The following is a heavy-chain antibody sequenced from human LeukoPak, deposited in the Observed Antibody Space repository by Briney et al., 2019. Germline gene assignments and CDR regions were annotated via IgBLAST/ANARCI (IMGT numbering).Heavy chain of an antibody. CDR3: AKDLFDYVWGSYRPTPFDS. Sequence: GGSLRLSCAASGFTFSSYAMNWVRQAPGKGLEWVSVISASGGNTDYADSVKGRFTISRDNSKNTLYLQMNSLRAEDTAVYYCAKDLFDYVWGSYRPTPFDSWGQGTLVTVSS. D-gene: IGHD3-16*02. CDR2: ISASGGNT. J-gene: IGHJ4*02. V-gene: IGHV3-23*01. CDR1: GFTFSSYA.